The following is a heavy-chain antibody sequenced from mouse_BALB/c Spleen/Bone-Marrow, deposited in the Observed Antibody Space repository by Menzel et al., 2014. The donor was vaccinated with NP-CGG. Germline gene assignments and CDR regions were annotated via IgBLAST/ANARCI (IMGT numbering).Heavy chain of an antibody. Sequence: EVKLVESGGGLVQPGGSRKLSCAASGFTFSNFGMHWFRQSPEKGLEWVAFVSTGSTIIYYADTVKGRFTISRDNPENTLFLQMTSLRSEDTAIYYCARSHFYGNYLDYWGQGTTLTVSS. CDR3: ARSHFYGNYLDY. V-gene: IGHV5-17*02. D-gene: IGHD2-1*01. CDR1: GFTFSNFG. J-gene: IGHJ2*01. CDR2: VSTGSTII.